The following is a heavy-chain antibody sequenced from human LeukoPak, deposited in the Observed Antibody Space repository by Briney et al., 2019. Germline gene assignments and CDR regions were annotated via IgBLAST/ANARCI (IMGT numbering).Heavy chain of an antibody. J-gene: IGHJ4*02. D-gene: IGHD2-21*02. V-gene: IGHV4-4*02. Sequence: PSETLSLTCAVSGGSISSSNWWSWVRQPPGKGLEWIGEIYHSGSTNYNPSLKSRVTISVDTSKNQFSLKLSSVTAADTAVYYCARDGGYCGGDCYFYWGQGTLVTVSS. CDR1: GGSISSSNW. CDR2: IYHSGST. CDR3: ARDGGYCGGDCYFY.